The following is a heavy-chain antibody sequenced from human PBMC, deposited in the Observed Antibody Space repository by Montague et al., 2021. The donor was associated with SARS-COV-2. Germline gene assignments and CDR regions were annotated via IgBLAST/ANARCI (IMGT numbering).Heavy chain of an antibody. V-gene: IGHV4-61*02. Sequence: TLSLTCTVSGGSISCGSYFWAWIRQPAGKGLEWIGSIHNSGSTNYNPSLKSRVAISIDTSKDQFSLELSSVTAADTAVYYCASSHCGGDCYSGQGTLVTVSS. CDR1: GGSISCGSYF. CDR2: IHNSGST. D-gene: IGHD2-21*02. CDR3: ASSHCGGDCY. J-gene: IGHJ4*02.